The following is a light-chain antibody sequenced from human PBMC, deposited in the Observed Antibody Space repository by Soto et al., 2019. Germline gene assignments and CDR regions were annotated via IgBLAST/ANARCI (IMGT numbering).Light chain of an antibody. CDR2: DVS. CDR1: SSDVGGYNY. CDR3: SSYTSSSPVV. J-gene: IGLJ2*01. V-gene: IGLV2-14*01. Sequence: QSALTQPASVSGSPGQSITISCTGTSSDVGGYNYVYWYQQHPGKAPKLMISDVSNRPSGVSNRFSGSKSGNTASLTSSWLQAEDEAHYYFSSYTSSSPVVFGGGTKLTVL.